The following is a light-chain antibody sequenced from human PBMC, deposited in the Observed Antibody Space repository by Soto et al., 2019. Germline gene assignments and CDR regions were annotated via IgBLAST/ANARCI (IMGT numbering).Light chain of an antibody. CDR1: QSVGNS. CDR3: QQYNNWPEYT. CDR2: GAS. V-gene: IGKV3-15*01. Sequence: VVLTQSPGTLSVSPGEGVTLSCRASQSVGNSMAGYQQKPCQAPRLLIFGASTRVTGIPARFSGSGSGTQFTLTITSLWSDDFAVYYCQQYNNWPEYTFRTGTKLEIK. J-gene: IGKJ2*01.